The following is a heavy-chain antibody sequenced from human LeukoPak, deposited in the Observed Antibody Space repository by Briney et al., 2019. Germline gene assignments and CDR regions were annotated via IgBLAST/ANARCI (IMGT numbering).Heavy chain of an antibody. V-gene: IGHV1-69*01. D-gene: IGHD2-15*01. CDR3: ASRYCSGGSCYLAYYYDY. CDR2: IIPIFGTA. Sequence: SVKVSCKASGGTFSSYAISWVRQAPGQGPEWMGGIIPIFGTANYAQKFQGRVTITADESTSTAYMELSSLGSEDTAVYYCASRYCSGGSCYLAYYYDYWGQGTLVTVSS. J-gene: IGHJ4*02. CDR1: GGTFSSYA.